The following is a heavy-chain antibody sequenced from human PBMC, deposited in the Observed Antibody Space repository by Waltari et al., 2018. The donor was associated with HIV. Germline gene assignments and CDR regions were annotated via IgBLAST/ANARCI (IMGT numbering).Heavy chain of an antibody. Sequence: QVQLVQSGAEVKKPGASVKVSCKVSEYTPTELAIHWPRQAPGTGLEWMGGVDPEYGETIYAQEFQGRVTVTEDTSTDTDYMELSSLRSEDTAVYYCATDLSLRGGSSPKNDYWGQGTLVTVSS. D-gene: IGHD6-13*01. CDR1: EYTPTELA. J-gene: IGHJ4*02. CDR3: ATDLSLRGGSSPKNDY. CDR2: VDPEYGET. V-gene: IGHV1-24*01.